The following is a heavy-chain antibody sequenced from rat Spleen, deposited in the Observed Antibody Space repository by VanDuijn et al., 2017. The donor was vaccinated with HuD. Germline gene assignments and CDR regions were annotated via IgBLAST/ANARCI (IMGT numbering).Heavy chain of an antibody. V-gene: IGHV10-4*01. J-gene: IGHJ3*01. CDR3: TVAGDYSSYREFAY. CDR2: ISIKTHNYAT. D-gene: IGHD1-2*01. Sequence: EVQLVESGGGLVQPKGSLKLSCAASGFDFNTYAMSWVRQAPGKGLDWVASISIKTHNYATLYADSVKERFTISRDDSQSMVYLQMNNLKTEDTALYYCTVAGDYSSYREFAYWGQGTLVTVSS. CDR1: GFDFNTYA.